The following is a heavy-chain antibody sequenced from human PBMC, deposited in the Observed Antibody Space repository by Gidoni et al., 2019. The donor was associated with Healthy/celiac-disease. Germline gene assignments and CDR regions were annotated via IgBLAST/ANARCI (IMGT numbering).Heavy chain of an antibody. CDR2: MSYDGSNN. J-gene: IGHJ4*02. V-gene: IGHV3-30-3*01. D-gene: IGHD3-10*01. Sequence: QVQLVEPGGGVVQPGRSLRLSCAASGFTFSSYAMHWVRQAPGKGLEWMAVMSYDGSNNYYADSVKSRFTISRDNSKNTLYLQMNSLRAEDTAVYYCARDRRYGSGPGYLASHDYWGQGTLVTVSS. CDR3: ARDRRYGSGPGYLASHDY. CDR1: GFTFSSYA.